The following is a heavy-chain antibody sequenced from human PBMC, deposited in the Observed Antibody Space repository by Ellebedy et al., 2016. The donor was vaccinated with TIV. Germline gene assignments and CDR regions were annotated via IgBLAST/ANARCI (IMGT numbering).Heavy chain of an antibody. V-gene: IGHV1-69*13. Sequence: AASVKVSCKASGYTFTGYYMHWVRQAPGQGLEWMGGIIPIFGTANYAQKFQGRVTITADESTSTAYMELSSLRSEDTAVYHCARERGPDAFDIWGQGTMVTVSS. J-gene: IGHJ3*02. CDR3: ARERGPDAFDI. D-gene: IGHD3-10*01. CDR1: GYTFTGYY. CDR2: IIPIFGTA.